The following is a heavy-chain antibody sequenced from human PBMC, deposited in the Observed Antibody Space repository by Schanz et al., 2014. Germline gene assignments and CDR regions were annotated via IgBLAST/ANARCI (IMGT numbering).Heavy chain of an antibody. CDR1: GYTFTSYG. CDR3: ARGTMPGTFDI. J-gene: IGHJ3*02. D-gene: IGHD2-2*01. V-gene: IGHV1-18*01. CDR2: ISPYNGNT. Sequence: QVQLVQSGAEAKKPGASVKVSCKASGYTFTSYGISWVRQAPGQGLEWMGWISPYNGNTNYAQQFQGRVTFTADKSKSTAYMELSSLRYEDTALYYCARGTMPGTFDIWGQGTMVTVSS.